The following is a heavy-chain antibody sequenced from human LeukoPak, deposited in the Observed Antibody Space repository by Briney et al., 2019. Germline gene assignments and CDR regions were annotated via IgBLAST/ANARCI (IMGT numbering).Heavy chain of an antibody. D-gene: IGHD2-2*01. J-gene: IGHJ6*03. CDR3: ARLSSYYMDV. Sequence: ASVKVSCKASGYTFIGYYMHWVRQAPGQGLEWMGWINPNSGGTNYAQKFQGGVTMTRDTSISTAYMDLSSLSSDDTAVYYCARLSSYYMDVWGKGTTVTVSS. CDR2: INPNSGGT. CDR1: GYTFIGYY. V-gene: IGHV1-2*02.